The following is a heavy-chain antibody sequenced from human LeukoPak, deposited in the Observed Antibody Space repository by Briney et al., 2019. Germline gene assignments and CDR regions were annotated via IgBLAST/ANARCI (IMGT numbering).Heavy chain of an antibody. J-gene: IGHJ4*02. CDR3: ARSITAMENDY. V-gene: IGHV5-51*03. D-gene: IGHD5-18*01. CDR2: IYPGDSDT. CDR1: GYIFTSYW. Sequence: GESLTISCRGSGYIFTSYWIGWVRQMRGKGVEWVGIIYPGDSDTIYSPSFQGQVTISADKSISTAYLQWSSLKASDTAMYYCARSITAMENDYWGQGILVTVSS.